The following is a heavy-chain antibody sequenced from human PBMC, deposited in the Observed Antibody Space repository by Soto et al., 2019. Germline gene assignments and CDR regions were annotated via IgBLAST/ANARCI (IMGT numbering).Heavy chain of an antibody. CDR1: GGYIRSSGYY. CDR3: MLGSGWKDFDY. V-gene: IGHV4-39*01. J-gene: IGHJ4*02. CDR2: IYYSGST. D-gene: IGHD3-22*01. Sequence: SETQSLTSTVSGGYIRSSGYYWGWIRQPPGKGLEWIGSIYYSGSTYYNPSLKSRVTISVDTSKNQFSLKLSSVTAADTAVYYCMLGSGWKDFDYWGQGTLVTVSS.